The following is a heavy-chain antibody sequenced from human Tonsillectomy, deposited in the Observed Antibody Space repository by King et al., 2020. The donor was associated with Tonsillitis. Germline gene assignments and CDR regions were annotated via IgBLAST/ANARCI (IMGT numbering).Heavy chain of an antibody. CDR1: GFIFDDYA. Sequence: VQLVESGGGLVQPGRSLRLSCAASGFIFDDYAMHWVRQAPGKGLEWVSSISWNSGSRGYADSVKGRFTISRDSAKNSLYLRMNSLRAEDTAVYYCAKERDHYLDTSGLGSAFDYWGQGTLVTASS. J-gene: IGHJ4*02. CDR2: ISWNSGSR. V-gene: IGHV3-9*01. D-gene: IGHD3-22*01. CDR3: AKERDHYLDTSGLGSAFDY.